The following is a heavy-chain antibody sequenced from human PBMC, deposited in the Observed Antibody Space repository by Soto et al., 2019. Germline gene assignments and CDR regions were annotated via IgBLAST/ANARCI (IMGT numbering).Heavy chain of an antibody. CDR3: VGRQYYFDY. J-gene: IGHJ4*02. CDR1: GFPFSSYG. CDR2: ISYDGSNK. V-gene: IGHV3-30*03. D-gene: IGHD3-10*01. Sequence: QVQLVESGGGVVQPGRSLRLSCAASGFPFSSYGMHWVREAPGKGLEWVAVISYDGSNKYYADSVKGRFTISRDNSASKLYLQMNSLRPEDTALYYCVGRQYYFDYRGQGTLVTVSP.